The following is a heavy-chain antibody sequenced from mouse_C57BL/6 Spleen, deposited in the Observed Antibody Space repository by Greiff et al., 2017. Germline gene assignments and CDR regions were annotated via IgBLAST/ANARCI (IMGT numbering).Heavy chain of an antibody. CDR3: TGYYYGSSLGY. CDR2: IRLKSDNYAT. J-gene: IGHJ2*01. Sequence: EVKLMESGGGLVQPGGSMKLSCVASGFTFSNYWMNWVRQSPEKGLEWVAQIRLKSDNYATHYAESVKGRFTISRDDSKSSVYLQMNNLRAEDTGIYYCTGYYYGSSLGYWGQGTTLTVSS. CDR1: GFTFSNYW. D-gene: IGHD1-1*01. V-gene: IGHV6-3*01.